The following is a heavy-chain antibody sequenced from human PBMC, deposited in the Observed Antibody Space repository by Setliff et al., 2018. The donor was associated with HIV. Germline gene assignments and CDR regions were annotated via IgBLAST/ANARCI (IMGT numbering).Heavy chain of an antibody. V-gene: IGHV3-20*04. CDR2: INWNGGGT. Sequence: GESLKISCAASGFTFDDYGMTWVRQAPGKGLEWVSGINWNGGGTGYADSVQGRFTISRDNAKNSLYLQMNSLRAEDTALYYCAREGGMVRGALYYYYYYYMDVWGKGTTVTVSS. CDR3: AREGGMVRGALYYYYYYYMDV. J-gene: IGHJ6*03. CDR1: GFTFDDYG. D-gene: IGHD3-10*01.